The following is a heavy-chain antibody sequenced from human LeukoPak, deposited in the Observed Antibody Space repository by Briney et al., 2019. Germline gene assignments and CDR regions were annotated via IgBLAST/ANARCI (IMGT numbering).Heavy chain of an antibody. J-gene: IGHJ4*02. CDR2: IYYSGST. CDR1: GGSISSYY. V-gene: IGHV4-59*08. CDR3: ARQSVSLVVVAAFDY. Sequence: SETLSLTCTVSGGSISSYYWSWIRQPPGKGLEWIGYIYYSGSTNYNPSLKSRVTISVDTSKNQFSLKLSSVAAADTAVYYCARQSVSLVVVAAFDYWGQGTLVTVSS. D-gene: IGHD2-15*01.